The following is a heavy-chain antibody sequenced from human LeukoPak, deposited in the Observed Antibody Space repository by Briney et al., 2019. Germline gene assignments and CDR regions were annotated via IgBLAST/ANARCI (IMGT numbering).Heavy chain of an antibody. CDR3: ARAAGYSSSHPGRSPIDY. J-gene: IGHJ4*02. V-gene: IGHV4-34*01. D-gene: IGHD6-6*01. Sequence: SETLSLTCAVYGGSFSGYYWSWIRQPPGKGLEWIGEINHSGSTNYNPSLKSRVTISVDTSKNQFSLKLSSVTAADTAVYYCARAAGYSSSHPGRSPIDYWGQGTLVTVSS. CDR1: GGSFSGYY. CDR2: INHSGST.